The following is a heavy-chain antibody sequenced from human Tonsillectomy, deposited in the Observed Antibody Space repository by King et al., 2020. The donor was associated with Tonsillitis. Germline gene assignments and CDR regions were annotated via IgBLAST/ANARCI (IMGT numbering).Heavy chain of an antibody. Sequence: VKLVESGGGVVQPGRSLRLSCAASGFTFSSYAMYWVRQAPGKGLEWVAVISYDGSNKYYADSVKGRFTISRDNSKNTLYLQMNSLRAEDTAVYYCARDNNYYGSELPPNAFDIWGQGTMVTVSS. CDR2: ISYDGSNK. CDR3: ARDNNYYGSELPPNAFDI. V-gene: IGHV3-30-3*01. D-gene: IGHD3-10*01. J-gene: IGHJ3*02. CDR1: GFTFSSYA.